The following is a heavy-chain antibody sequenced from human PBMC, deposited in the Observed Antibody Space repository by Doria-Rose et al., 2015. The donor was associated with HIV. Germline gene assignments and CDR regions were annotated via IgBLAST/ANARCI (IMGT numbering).Heavy chain of an antibody. J-gene: IGHJ4*02. Sequence: ESGPVLVKPTETLTLTCTVSGVSLSSPGMGVSWIRQPPGKALEWLANIFSDDERSYKTSLKSRLTISRDTSKSQVVLTMTDMDPVGTATYYCARIKSSRWYHKYYFDSWGQGTLVIVSA. CDR3: ARIKSSRWYHKYYFDS. CDR2: IFSDDER. CDR1: GVSLSSPGMG. V-gene: IGHV2-26*01. D-gene: IGHD6-13*01.